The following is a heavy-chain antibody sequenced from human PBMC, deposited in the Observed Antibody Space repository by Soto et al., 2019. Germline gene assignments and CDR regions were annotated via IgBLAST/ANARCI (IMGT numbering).Heavy chain of an antibody. CDR1: GGTFSSYA. D-gene: IGHD2-2*01. CDR2: IIPIFGTA. Sequence: QVQLVQSGAEVKKPGSSVKVSCKASGGTFSSYAISWVRQAPGQGLEWMGGIIPIFGTANYAQKFQGRVTITADESTSTAYMELSSPRSEDTAVYYCASSRYWIRTSCHPSSFGYYYYGMDVWGQGTTVTVSS. V-gene: IGHV1-69*12. J-gene: IGHJ6*02. CDR3: ASSRYWIRTSCHPSSFGYYYYGMDV.